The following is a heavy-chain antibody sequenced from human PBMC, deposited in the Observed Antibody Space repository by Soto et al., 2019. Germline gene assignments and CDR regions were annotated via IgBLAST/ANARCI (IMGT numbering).Heavy chain of an antibody. CDR1: GYTFSDYY. Sequence: PGGSLRLSCAASGYTFSDYYLSWIRQAPGKGLEWISYIDTSSTKIYYADSVRGRFTISRDNRKNSLFLEMNNLRVEDTAVYFCASHYDLWTGYLSPVDYWGRGTLVTVSS. CDR2: IDTSSTKI. CDR3: ASHYDLWTGYLSPVDY. D-gene: IGHD3-3*01. V-gene: IGHV3-11*01. J-gene: IGHJ4*02.